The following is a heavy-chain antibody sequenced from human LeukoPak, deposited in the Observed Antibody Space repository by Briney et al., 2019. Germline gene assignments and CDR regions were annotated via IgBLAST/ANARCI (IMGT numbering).Heavy chain of an antibody. CDR1: GFTFSSYA. CDR3: ARDPYSYGYFDY. D-gene: IGHD5-18*01. J-gene: IGHJ4*02. V-gene: IGHV3-30-3*01. CDR2: ISYDGSNK. Sequence: GRSLRLSCATSGFTFSSYAMHWVRQAPGKGLEWVAVISYDGSNKYYADSVKGRFTISRDNSKNTLYLQMNSLRAEDTAVYYCARDPYSYGYFDYWGQGTLVTVSS.